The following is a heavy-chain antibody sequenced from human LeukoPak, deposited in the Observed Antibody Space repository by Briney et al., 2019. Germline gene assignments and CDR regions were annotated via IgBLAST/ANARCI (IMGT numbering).Heavy chain of an antibody. J-gene: IGHJ4*02. D-gene: IGHD6-13*01. CDR2: MNPNSGNT. CDR3: ARAFRNRVSPNY. Sequence: ASVKVSCKASGYTFTSYDINWVRQATGQGLEWMGWMNPNSGNTGYAQKFQGRVTTTRNTSISTAYMELSSLRSEDTAVYYCARAFRNRVSPNYWGQGTLVTVSS. CDR1: GYTFTSYD. V-gene: IGHV1-8*01.